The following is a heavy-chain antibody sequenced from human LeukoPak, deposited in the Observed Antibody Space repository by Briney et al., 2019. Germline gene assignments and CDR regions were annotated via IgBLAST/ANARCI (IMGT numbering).Heavy chain of an antibody. V-gene: IGHV3-23*01. CDR2: ISGSGKDT. CDR1: GFTFSNYA. D-gene: IGHD3-9*01. J-gene: IGHJ6*02. CDR3: AKSVDILTMDV. Sequence: GGSLRLSCAASGFTFSNYAMSWVRQASGKGLEWVSAISGSGKDTSYADSVKGRFTISRDNSKNTLYLQMNSLRAEDTAVYYCAKSVDILTMDVWGQGTTVIVSS.